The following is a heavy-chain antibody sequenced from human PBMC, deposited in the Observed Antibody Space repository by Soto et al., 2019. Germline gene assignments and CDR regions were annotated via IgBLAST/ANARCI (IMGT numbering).Heavy chain of an antibody. CDR3: ASLDYYDSSAPHAFDI. J-gene: IGHJ3*02. D-gene: IGHD3-22*01. CDR2: ISAYNGNT. CDR1: GYTFTSYG. Sequence: ASVKVSCKASGYTFTSYGISWVRQAPGQGLEWMGWISAYNGNTNYAQKLQGRVTMTTDTSTSTAYMELRSLRSDDTAVYYCASLDYYDSSAPHAFDIWGQGTMVTVS. V-gene: IGHV1-18*01.